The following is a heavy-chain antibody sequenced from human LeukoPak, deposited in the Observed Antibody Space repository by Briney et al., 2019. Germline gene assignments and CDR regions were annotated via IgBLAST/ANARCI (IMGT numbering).Heavy chain of an antibody. J-gene: IGHJ4*02. CDR3: AKSRDPGYVHPAGFDY. CDR1: GFTFSSYG. V-gene: IGHV3-23*01. CDR2: ISGGGANT. D-gene: IGHD3-16*01. Sequence: GGSLRLSCAASGFTFSSYGMNWVRQSPGKGLEWVSGISGGGANTYYADSVKGRLTISRDNSKNTLYLQVNSLRAEDTAVYYCAKSRDPGYVHPAGFDYWGQGTLVTVSS.